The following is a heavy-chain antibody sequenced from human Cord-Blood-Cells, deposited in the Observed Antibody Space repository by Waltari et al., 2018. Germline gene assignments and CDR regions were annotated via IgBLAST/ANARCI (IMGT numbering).Heavy chain of an antibody. V-gene: IGHV1-8*01. J-gene: IGHJ4*02. CDR3: ARGHRYGGYSGYDAYYFDY. CDR1: GYTFTSYD. D-gene: IGHD5-12*01. Sequence: QVQLVQSGAEVKKPGASVKVSCKASGYTFTSYDINWVRQATGQGLEWMGWMKPNSGNTGYAQKFQGRVTMTRNTSISTAYMELSSLRSEDTAVYYCARGHRYGGYSGYDAYYFDYWGQGTLVTVSS. CDR2: MKPNSGNT.